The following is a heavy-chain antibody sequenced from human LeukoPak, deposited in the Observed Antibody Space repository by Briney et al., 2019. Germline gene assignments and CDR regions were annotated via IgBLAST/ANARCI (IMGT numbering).Heavy chain of an antibody. Sequence: ASVKVSCKASGYTFTSYYMHWVRQAPGQGLEWMGIINPSGGSTSYAQKFQGRVTMTRDTSTSTVYMELSSLRSEDTAVYYCARGVTMVRGVIISPWFDPWGKGTLVTVSS. D-gene: IGHD3-10*01. CDR3: ARGVTMVRGVIISPWFDP. CDR2: INPSGGST. CDR1: GYTFTSYY. J-gene: IGHJ5*02. V-gene: IGHV1-46*01.